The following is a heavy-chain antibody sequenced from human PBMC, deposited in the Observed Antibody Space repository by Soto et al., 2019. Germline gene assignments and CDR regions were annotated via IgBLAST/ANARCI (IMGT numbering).Heavy chain of an antibody. CDR3: ARGHDYGDNYGMDV. CDR1: GGSFSGYY. Sequence: SETLSLPCAVYGGSFSGYYWSWIRQPPGKRLEWIGEINHSGSTNYNPSLKSRVTISVDTSKNQFSLKLSPVTAADTAVYYCARGHDYGDNYGMDVWGQGTTVTVSS. V-gene: IGHV4-34*01. J-gene: IGHJ6*01. D-gene: IGHD4-17*01. CDR2: INHSGST.